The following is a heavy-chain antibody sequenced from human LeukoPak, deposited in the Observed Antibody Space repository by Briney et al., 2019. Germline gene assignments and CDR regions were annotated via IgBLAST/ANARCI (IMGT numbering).Heavy chain of an antibody. V-gene: IGHV3-66*01. J-gene: IGHJ4*02. CDR1: GVTVSNNY. D-gene: IGHD6-6*01. CDR3: ARDPPAVAANTYG. CDR2: IYSGGGT. Sequence: PGGSLRLSCAASGVTVSNNYMNWVRQAPGKGLEWVSLIYSGGGTYYADSVKGRFTISRDNSKNTLYLQMNSLRAEDTAVYYCARDPPAVAANTYGWGQGTLVTVSS.